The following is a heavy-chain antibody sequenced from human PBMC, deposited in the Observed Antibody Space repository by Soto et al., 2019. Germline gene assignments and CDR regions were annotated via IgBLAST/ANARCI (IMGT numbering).Heavy chain of an antibody. CDR2: ISAYNGNT. CDR3: AVHRGIQLWLEADYYYYGMDV. CDR1: GYTFTSYG. J-gene: IGHJ6*02. D-gene: IGHD5-18*01. V-gene: IGHV1-18*01. Sequence: ASVKVSCKACGYTFTSYGISWVRQAPGQGLEWMGWISAYNGNTNYAQKLQGRVTMTTDTSTSTAYMELRSLRSDDTAVYYCAVHRGIQLWLEADYYYYGMDVWGQGTTVTVSS.